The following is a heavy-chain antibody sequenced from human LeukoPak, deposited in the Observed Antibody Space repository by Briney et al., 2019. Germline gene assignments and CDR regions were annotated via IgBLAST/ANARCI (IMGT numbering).Heavy chain of an antibody. D-gene: IGHD3-16*02. CDR1: GFTFSRYG. CDR2: RWPDGRYK. Sequence: GGSLRLSCAASGFTFSRYGMNWVRQAPGKGLEWVAMRWPDGRYKDYRDSVKGRFTISRDNSKSTVYLQMSSLRAEDTAVYYCAKRMYDDSGWGSHHHSWLSDYWGQGTLVTVSS. V-gene: IGHV3-33*06. CDR3: AKRMYDDSGWGSHHHSWLSDY. J-gene: IGHJ4*02.